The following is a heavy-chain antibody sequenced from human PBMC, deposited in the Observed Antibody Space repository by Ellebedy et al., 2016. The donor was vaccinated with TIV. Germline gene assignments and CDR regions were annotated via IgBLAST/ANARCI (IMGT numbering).Heavy chain of an antibody. J-gene: IGHJ4*02. V-gene: IGHV3-48*02. CDR1: GFTFSSYS. Sequence: GESLKISCAASGFTFSSYSMNWVRQAPGKGLEWVSYISSSSSTIYYADSVKGRFTISRDNAKNSLYLQMNSLRDEDTAVYYCARDIYDYVWGCHDYWGQGTLVTVSS. CDR3: ARDIYDYVWGCHDY. CDR2: ISSSSSTI. D-gene: IGHD3-16*01.